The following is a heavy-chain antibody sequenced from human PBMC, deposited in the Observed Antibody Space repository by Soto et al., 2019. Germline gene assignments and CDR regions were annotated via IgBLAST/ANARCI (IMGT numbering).Heavy chain of an antibody. D-gene: IGHD3-10*01. J-gene: IGHJ4*02. V-gene: IGHV3-23*01. Sequence: EVQLLESGGGLVQPGGSLRLSCAASGFTFSSYAMSWVRQAPGKGLEWVSAISGSGGSTYYADSVKGRFTISRDNSKNTLYLQMNSLRPEDTALYYCVGGQYYFDYRGQGTLVIVSS. CDR2: ISGSGGST. CDR1: GFTFSSYA. CDR3: VGGQYYFDY.